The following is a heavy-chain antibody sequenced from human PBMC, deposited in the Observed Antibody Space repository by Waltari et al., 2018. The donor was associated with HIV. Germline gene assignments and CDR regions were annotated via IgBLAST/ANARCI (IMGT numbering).Heavy chain of an antibody. Sequence: QVRLQHWGAGLLKPSETLSLTCAVYDGSFSGYYWSWIRQPPGKGLECIGEINHSGSINYNPSLKSRVIISLDRYKNQFSLKLTSVTAADTALYYCARGSWGSGMDVWGLGTTVIVSS. CDR3: ARGSWGSGMDV. D-gene: IGHD7-27*01. V-gene: IGHV4-34*01. CDR1: DGSFSGYY. J-gene: IGHJ6*02. CDR2: INHSGSI.